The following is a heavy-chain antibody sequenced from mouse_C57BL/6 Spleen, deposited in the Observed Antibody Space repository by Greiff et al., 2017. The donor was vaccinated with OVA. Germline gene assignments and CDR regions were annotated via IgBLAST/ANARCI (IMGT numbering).Heavy chain of an antibody. J-gene: IGHJ1*03. V-gene: IGHV1-22*01. CDR3: ASSYGSSCYWYCDV. CDR1: GYTFTDYN. D-gene: IGHD1-1*01. CDR2: INPNNGGT. Sequence: VQLQQSGPELVKPGASVKMSCKASGYTFTDYNMHWVKQSHGKSLEWIGYINPNNGGTSYNQKFKGKATLTVNKSSSTAYMELRSLTSEDSAVYYCASSYGSSCYWYCDVWGTGTTVTVSS.